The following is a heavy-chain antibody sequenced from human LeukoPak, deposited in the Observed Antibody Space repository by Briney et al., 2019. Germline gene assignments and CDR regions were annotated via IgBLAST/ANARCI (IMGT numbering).Heavy chain of an antibody. CDR1: GDSISSYY. V-gene: IGHV4-4*07. D-gene: IGHD3-22*01. Sequence: SETLSLTSTVSGDSISSYYWSWIRQPAGKGLEWIGRIYTSGSTNYNPSLKSRVTMSVDTSKNQFSLKLSSVTAADTAVYYCARDQSGDCYDSSGFFDYWGQGTLVTVSS. CDR2: IYTSGST. CDR3: ARDQSGDCYDSSGFFDY. J-gene: IGHJ4*02.